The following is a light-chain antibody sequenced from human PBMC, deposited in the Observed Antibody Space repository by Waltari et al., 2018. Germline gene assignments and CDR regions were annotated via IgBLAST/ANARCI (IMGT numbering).Light chain of an antibody. V-gene: IGKV3-20*01. Sequence: EIVLTQSPGTLSLSPGERATLSCRASQTVDDYLAWYQQKPGQAPRLLIHGASSRAAGIPDRFSGSGSGTDFTLTISRLEPEDFAMYYCQQYVRSPETFGLGTRVEI. CDR2: GAS. J-gene: IGKJ1*01. CDR3: QQYVRSPET. CDR1: QTVDDY.